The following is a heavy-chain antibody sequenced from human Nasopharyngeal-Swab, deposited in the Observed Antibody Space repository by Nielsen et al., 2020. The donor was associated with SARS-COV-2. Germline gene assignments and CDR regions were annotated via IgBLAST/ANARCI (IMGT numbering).Heavy chain of an antibody. CDR1: GYTFSNYW. J-gene: IGHJ4*02. CDR2: IYPGDSDT. CDR3: ARQSSGWYPDDY. V-gene: IGHV5-51*01. Sequence: GESLKISCEASGYTFSNYWIGWVRQMPGKGLEWMGIIYPGDSDTRYSPSFQGQVTISADKSISTAYLQWSSLKASDTAMYYCARQSSGWYPDDYWGQGTLVTVSS. D-gene: IGHD6-19*01.